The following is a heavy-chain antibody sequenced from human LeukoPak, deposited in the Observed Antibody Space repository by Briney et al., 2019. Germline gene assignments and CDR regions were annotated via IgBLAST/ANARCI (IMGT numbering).Heavy chain of an antibody. CDR2: VSFDGRKT. Sequence: GTSLRLSCDASGFTFTNYGMHWVRQAPGKGPECVAVVSFDGRKTYYAGFAEGRFTISRDDSNNMVYLQMNSLRTEDTAVYHCVKRGGGDHGLDVWGQGTTVVVS. J-gene: IGHJ6*02. CDR3: VKRGGGDHGLDV. CDR1: GFTFTNYG. V-gene: IGHV3-30*18. D-gene: IGHD2-21*02.